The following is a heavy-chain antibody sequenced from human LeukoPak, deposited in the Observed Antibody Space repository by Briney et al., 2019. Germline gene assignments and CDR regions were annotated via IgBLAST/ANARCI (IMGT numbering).Heavy chain of an antibody. CDR1: GFTFSNYA. CDR3: AKDTAALSFVIDS. V-gene: IGHV3-23*01. D-gene: IGHD2-15*01. CDR2: LSGSGNGT. Sequence: PGGSLRLSCAASGFTFSNYAMTWVRQAPGKGLEWVSALSGSGNGTYYADSVKGRFTISRDNSKNTLYLRMNSLRAEDTAAYYCAKDTAALSFVIDSWGQGTLVTVSS. J-gene: IGHJ4*02.